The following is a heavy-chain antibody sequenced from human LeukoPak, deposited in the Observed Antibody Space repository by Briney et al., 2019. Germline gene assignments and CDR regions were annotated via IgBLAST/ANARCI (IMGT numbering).Heavy chain of an antibody. Sequence: SETLSLTCAVYGGSFSGYYWSWIRQPPGKGLEWIGEINHSGSTNYNPSLKSRVTISVDTSKNQFSLKLSSVTAADTAVYYCARSSGYYFRLFGYWGQGTLVTVSS. D-gene: IGHD3-22*01. J-gene: IGHJ4*02. CDR1: GGSFSGYY. CDR2: INHSGST. V-gene: IGHV4-34*01. CDR3: ARSSGYYFRLFGY.